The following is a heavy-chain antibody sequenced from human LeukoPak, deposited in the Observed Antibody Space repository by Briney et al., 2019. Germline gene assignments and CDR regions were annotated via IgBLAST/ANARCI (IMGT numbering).Heavy chain of an antibody. CDR3: ARGSEVWSVGATRSFDY. Sequence: ASVKVSCKASGGTFSSYAISWVRQAPGQGLEWMGWISAYNGNTNYAQKLQGRVTMTTDTSTSTAYMELRSLRSDDTAVYYCARGSEVWSVGATRSFDYWGQGTLVTVSS. CDR2: ISAYNGNT. J-gene: IGHJ4*02. D-gene: IGHD1-26*01. CDR1: GGTFSSYA. V-gene: IGHV1-18*01.